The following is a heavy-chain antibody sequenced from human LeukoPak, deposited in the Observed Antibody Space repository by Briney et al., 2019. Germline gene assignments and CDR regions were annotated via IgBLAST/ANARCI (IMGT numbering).Heavy chain of an antibody. CDR1: GFTFSSYA. CDR3: AKGLGPGGPGYSSSWYGLTEGPFDY. V-gene: IGHV3-30*02. J-gene: IGHJ4*02. D-gene: IGHD6-13*01. CDR2: IRFDGSNK. Sequence: PGGSLRLSCAASGFTFSSYAMHWVRQAPGKGLEWVAFIRFDGSNKFYADSVKGRFTISRDNSKNTLYLQMNSLRAEDTAVYYCAKGLGPGGPGYSSSWYGLTEGPFDYWGQGTLVTVSS.